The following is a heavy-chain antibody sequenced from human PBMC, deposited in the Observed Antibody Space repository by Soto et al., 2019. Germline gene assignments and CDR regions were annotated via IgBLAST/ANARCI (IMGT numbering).Heavy chain of an antibody. CDR2: IYYSGST. D-gene: IGHD5-12*01. CDR3: ARDAGRATEFVDY. V-gene: IGHV4-59*01. J-gene: IGHJ4*02. CDR1: GGSISSYY. Sequence: SETLSLTCTVSGGSISSYYWSWIRQPPGKGLEWIGYIYYSGSTNYNPSLKSRVTISVDTSKNQFSLKLSSVTAADTAVYYCARDAGRATEFVDYWGQGTLVTVSS.